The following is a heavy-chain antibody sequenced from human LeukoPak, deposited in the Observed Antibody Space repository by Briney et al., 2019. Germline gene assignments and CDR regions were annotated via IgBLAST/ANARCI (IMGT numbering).Heavy chain of an antibody. CDR3: AKVVGPRREWRFDY. V-gene: IGHV3-23*01. D-gene: IGHD3-3*01. CDR2: ISGSGGST. J-gene: IGHJ4*02. Sequence: GGSLRLSCAASGFTFSSYAMSWVRQAPGKGLEGVSAISGSGGSTYYADSVKGRFTISRDNSKNTLYLQMNSLRAEDTAVYYCAKVVGPRREWRFDYWGQGTLVTVSS. CDR1: GFTFSSYA.